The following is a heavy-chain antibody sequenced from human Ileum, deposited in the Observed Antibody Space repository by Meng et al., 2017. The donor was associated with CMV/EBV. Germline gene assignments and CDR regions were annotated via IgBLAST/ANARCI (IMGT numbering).Heavy chain of an antibody. CDR1: VSFSAYY. D-gene: IGHD2-15*01. CDR3: ARGDVVVVADNHDAFDI. CDR2: INHSGST. V-gene: IGHV4-34*01. Sequence: VSFSAYYWSWIRQPPGKGLEWIGEINHSGSTNYNPSLKSRVTISIDTSKNQFSLKLSSVTAADTAIYYCARGDVVVVADNHDAFDIWGQGTMVTVSS. J-gene: IGHJ3*02.